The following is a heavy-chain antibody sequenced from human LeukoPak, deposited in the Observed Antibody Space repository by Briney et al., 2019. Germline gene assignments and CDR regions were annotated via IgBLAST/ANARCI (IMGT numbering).Heavy chain of an antibody. CDR2: ISGSGGST. CDR3: ALTNYYGSGSYYKGVY. J-gene: IGHJ4*02. Sequence: GGSLRLSCAASGFTFSSYEMNWVRQAPGKGLEWVSAISGSGGSTYYADSVKGRFTISRDNSKNTLYLQMNSLRAEDTAVYYCALTNYYGSGSYYKGVYWGQGTLVTVSS. D-gene: IGHD3-10*01. CDR1: GFTFSSYE. V-gene: IGHV3-23*01.